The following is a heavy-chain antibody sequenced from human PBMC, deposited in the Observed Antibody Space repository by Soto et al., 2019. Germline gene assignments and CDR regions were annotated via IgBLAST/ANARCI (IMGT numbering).Heavy chain of an antibody. D-gene: IGHD2-8*01. CDR3: AKNGQPPYYYYGLDV. CDR1: GYTFSRYG. V-gene: IGHV1-18*01. Sequence: QGQLVQSGGEVKKSGASVKVSCKASGYTFSRYGISWVRQAPGQGLEWMGWISGYNGDTNYAQKFQGRVTMTIDTSXPTAHMELRSLTSDDTAVYYCAKNGQPPYYYYGLDVWGQGTTVTVSS. J-gene: IGHJ6*02. CDR2: ISGYNGDT.